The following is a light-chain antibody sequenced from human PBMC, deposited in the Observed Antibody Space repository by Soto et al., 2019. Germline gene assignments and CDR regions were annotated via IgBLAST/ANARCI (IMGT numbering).Light chain of an antibody. CDR1: QTLTSRY. J-gene: IGKJ2*01. CDR3: QQFDDSPQAFT. Sequence: ESVLTQSPGTLSLSPGDRATLSCRASQTLTSRYLTWYQQKPGQAPRLLIYGASIRATGIPDGFSGSRSGADFTLTISGLEPEDFAVYYCQQFDDSPQAFTFGQGTKLEI. V-gene: IGKV3-20*01. CDR2: GAS.